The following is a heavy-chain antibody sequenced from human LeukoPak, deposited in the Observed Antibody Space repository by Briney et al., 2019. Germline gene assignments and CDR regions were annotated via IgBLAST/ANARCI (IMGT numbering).Heavy chain of an antibody. CDR1: GYTFTVYY. CDR2: INPNSGGT. J-gene: IGHJ5*02. CDR3: ARSDIVVVPAADWFDP. V-gene: IGHV1-2*02. Sequence: ASVKVSCKASGYTFTVYYMHWVRQAPGQGLEWMGWINPNSGGTNYAQKFQGRVTMTRDTSISTAYMELSRLRSDDTAVYYCARSDIVVVPAADWFDPWGQGTLVTVSS. D-gene: IGHD2-2*01.